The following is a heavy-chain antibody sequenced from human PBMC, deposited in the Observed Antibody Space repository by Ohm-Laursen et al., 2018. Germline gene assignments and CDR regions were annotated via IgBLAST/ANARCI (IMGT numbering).Heavy chain of an antibody. D-gene: IGHD5-18*01. CDR3: ARESMDTPMAYYFDF. J-gene: IGHJ4*02. CDR2: INHSGST. CDR1: GGSFSGYY. V-gene: IGHV4-34*01. Sequence: PSQTLSLTCAVYGGSFSGYYWSWIRQPPGKGLEWIGEINHSGSTNYNPSLKSRVTISVDTSKNQFSLKLSSMTAADTAVYYCARESMDTPMAYYFDFWGQGALVTVSS.